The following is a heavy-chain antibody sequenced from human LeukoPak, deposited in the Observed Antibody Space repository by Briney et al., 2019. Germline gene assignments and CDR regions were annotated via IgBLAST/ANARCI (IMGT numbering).Heavy chain of an antibody. CDR3: ARPLHDYGGNLVAFDI. Sequence: GGSLRLSCAASGFTFSSYEMNWVRQAPGKGLEWVSYISSSDSTIYYADSLKGRLTISRDNAKNSLYLQMNSLRAEDTAVYYCARPLHDYGGNLVAFDIWGQGTMVTVSS. CDR2: ISSSDSTI. CDR1: GFTFSSYE. D-gene: IGHD4-23*01. V-gene: IGHV3-48*03. J-gene: IGHJ3*02.